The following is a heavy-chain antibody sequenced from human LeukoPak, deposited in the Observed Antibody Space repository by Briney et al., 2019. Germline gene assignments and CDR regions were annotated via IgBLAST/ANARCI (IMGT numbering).Heavy chain of an antibody. CDR1: GFTFSGYA. CDR2: ISHSGVTT. J-gene: IGHJ6*02. V-gene: IGHV3-23*01. D-gene: IGHD6-13*01. CDR3: AKDIAKNSPYAMDV. Sequence: GGSLRLSCAASGFTFSGYAMSWVRQAPGKGLEWVSTISHSGVTTYYADPVRGRFTISRDNSKNTLYLQMNSLGADDTAVYYCAKDIAKNSPYAMDVGGQGTTVTVSS.